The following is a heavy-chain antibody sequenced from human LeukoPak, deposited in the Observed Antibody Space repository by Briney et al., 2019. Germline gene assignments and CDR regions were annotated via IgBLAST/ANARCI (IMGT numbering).Heavy chain of an antibody. CDR1: GGTFSSYA. CDR3: ARDAIAAAGTIYFQH. Sequence: ASVKVSCEASGGTFSSYAISWVRQAPGQGLEWMGWISAYNGNTNYAQKLQGRVTMTTDTSTSTAYMELRSLRSDDTAVYYCARDAIAAAGTIYFQHWGQGTLVTVSS. CDR2: ISAYNGNT. D-gene: IGHD6-13*01. V-gene: IGHV1-18*01. J-gene: IGHJ1*01.